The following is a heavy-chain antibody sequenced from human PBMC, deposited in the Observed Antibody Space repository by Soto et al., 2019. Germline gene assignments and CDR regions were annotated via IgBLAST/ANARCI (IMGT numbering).Heavy chain of an antibody. CDR2: IKPDGSEK. V-gene: IGHV3-7*04. J-gene: IGHJ3*02. CDR1: GFTVNSNY. Sequence: GGSLRLSCAASGFTVNSNYMSWVRQAPGKGLEWVANIKPDGSEKWYVDSVKGRYTISRDNAKNSLYLQVNSLRADDTAIYYCARGDYYDISGPFSDAFDIWGQGTMVTVSS. D-gene: IGHD3-22*01. CDR3: ARGDYYDISGPFSDAFDI.